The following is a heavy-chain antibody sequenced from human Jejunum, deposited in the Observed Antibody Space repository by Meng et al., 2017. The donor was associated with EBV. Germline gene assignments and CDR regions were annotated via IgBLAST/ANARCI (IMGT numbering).Heavy chain of an antibody. Sequence: EGQLVELGGGLVQPGGSLSLSCAASGLTFSNYWMHWVRQSPGKGLIYVSRINSNGTNTGYTDSVKGRFTISRDNAKNTLYLEMNSLRAEDTAVYYCARAITVTTLNWLDPWGQGILVTVSS. CDR2: INSNGTNT. V-gene: IGHV3-74*01. CDR3: ARAITVTTLNWLDP. CDR1: GLTFSNYW. D-gene: IGHD4-17*01. J-gene: IGHJ5*02.